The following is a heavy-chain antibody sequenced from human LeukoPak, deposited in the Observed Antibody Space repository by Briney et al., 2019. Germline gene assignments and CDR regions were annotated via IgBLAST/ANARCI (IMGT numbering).Heavy chain of an antibody. CDR2: ISGSGGST. D-gene: IGHD3-3*01. CDR1: GFTFSDYY. V-gene: IGHV3-23*01. CDR3: AKVLSPIFGADYYFDY. J-gene: IGHJ4*02. Sequence: GGSLRLSCAASGFTFSDYYMSWIRQAPGKGLEWVSAISGSGGSTYYADSVKGRFTISRDNSKNTLYLQMNSLRAEDTAVYYCAKVLSPIFGADYYFDYWGQGTLVTVSS.